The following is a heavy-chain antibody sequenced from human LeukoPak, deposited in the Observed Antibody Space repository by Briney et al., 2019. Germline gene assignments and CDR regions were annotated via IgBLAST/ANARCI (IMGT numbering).Heavy chain of an antibody. CDR2: IYSGGST. Sequence: GGSLRLSCAASGFTVSSNHMSWVRQAPGKGLGWVSVIYSGGSTDYADSVKGRFTISRDNLKNTLYLQMNSLRAEDTAVYYCARGPAGYNWGQGTLVTFSS. CDR3: ARGPAGYN. V-gene: IGHV3-53*01. D-gene: IGHD1-1*01. CDR1: GFTVSSNH. J-gene: IGHJ4*02.